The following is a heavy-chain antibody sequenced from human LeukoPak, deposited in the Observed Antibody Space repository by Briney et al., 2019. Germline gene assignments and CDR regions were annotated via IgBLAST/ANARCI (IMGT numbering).Heavy chain of an antibody. V-gene: IGHV3-21*01. CDR1: GFTFSSYS. Sequence: GGFLRLSCAASGFTFSSYSMNWVRQAPGKGLEWVSSISSSSSYIYYADSVKGRFTISRDNAKNSLYLQMNSLRAEDTAVYYCARDGSTSSGYYGMDVWGQGTTVTVSS. CDR3: ARDGSTSSGYYGMDV. CDR2: ISSSSSYI. D-gene: IGHD3-10*01. J-gene: IGHJ6*02.